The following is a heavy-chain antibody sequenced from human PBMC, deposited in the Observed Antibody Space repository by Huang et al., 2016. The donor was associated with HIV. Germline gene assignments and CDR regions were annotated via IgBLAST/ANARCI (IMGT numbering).Heavy chain of an antibody. D-gene: IGHD2-21*02. CDR2: IYYSGST. Sequence: QLQLQESGPGLVKPSETLSLTCTVSGVSISNSRYYWGWIRQPPGKGLEYIGSIYYSGSTSYNPSLKRRITMSIDSSKNQCSLKLNSVTAADTAVYYCSRQDEKGYCAGDCSNHYYFGLDVWGHGTTVTVS. CDR3: SRQDEKGYCAGDCSNHYYFGLDV. J-gene: IGHJ6*02. V-gene: IGHV4-39*01. CDR1: GVSISNSRYY.